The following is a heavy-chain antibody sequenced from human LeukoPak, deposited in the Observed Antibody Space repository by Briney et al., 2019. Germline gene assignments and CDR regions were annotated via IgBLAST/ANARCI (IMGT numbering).Heavy chain of an antibody. D-gene: IGHD3-16*01. CDR1: GFTLSNYA. J-gene: IGHJ2*01. CDR3: ATGGHGWYFDL. V-gene: IGHV3-23*01. Sequence: PGGSLRLSCAASGFTLSNYAIIWGRQAPGKGLEWVSAISGSGGNTYYADSVKGRFTISRDNSKNTLYLQMNSLRAEDTAVYYCATGGHGWYFDLWGRGTLVTVSS. CDR2: ISGSGGNT.